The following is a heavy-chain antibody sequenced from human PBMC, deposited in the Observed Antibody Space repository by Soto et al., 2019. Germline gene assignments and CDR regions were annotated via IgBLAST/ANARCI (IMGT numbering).Heavy chain of an antibody. J-gene: IGHJ6*02. CDR2: IIPIFGTA. V-gene: IGHV1-69*13. CDR3: ASYYDSSGYNYYYYGMDV. Sequence: SVKVSCKASGGTFSSYAISWVRQAPGQGLEWMGGIIPIFGTANYAQKFQGRVTITADESTSTAYMELSSLRSEDTAVYYCASYYDSSGYNYYYYGMDVWGQGTTVTV. CDR1: GGTFSSYA. D-gene: IGHD3-22*01.